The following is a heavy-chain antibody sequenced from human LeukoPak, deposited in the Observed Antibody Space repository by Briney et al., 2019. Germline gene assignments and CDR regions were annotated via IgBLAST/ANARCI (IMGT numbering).Heavy chain of an antibody. CDR1: GGTLSSYA. Sequence: ASVKVSCKASGGTLSSYAISWVRQAPGQGLEWMGWMNPNSGNTGYAQKFQGRVTMTRNTSISTAYMELSSLRSEDTAVYYCARDDYGDLNWFDPWGQGTLVTVSS. CDR2: MNPNSGNT. V-gene: IGHV1-8*02. D-gene: IGHD4-17*01. CDR3: ARDDYGDLNWFDP. J-gene: IGHJ5*02.